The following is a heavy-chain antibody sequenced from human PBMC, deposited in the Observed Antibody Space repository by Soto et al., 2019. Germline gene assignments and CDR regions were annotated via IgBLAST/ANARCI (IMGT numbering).Heavy chain of an antibody. D-gene: IGHD3-10*01. CDR2: IYYSGST. Sequence: TLSLTCTVSGGSISSGDYYWSWIRQPPGKGLEWIGYIYYSGSTYYNPSLKSRVTISVDTSKNQFSLKLSSVTAADTAVYYCARDSYGSGSYEYYYGMDVWGQGTTVTVSS. J-gene: IGHJ6*02. CDR3: ARDSYGSGSYEYYYGMDV. V-gene: IGHV4-30-4*01. CDR1: GGSISSGDYY.